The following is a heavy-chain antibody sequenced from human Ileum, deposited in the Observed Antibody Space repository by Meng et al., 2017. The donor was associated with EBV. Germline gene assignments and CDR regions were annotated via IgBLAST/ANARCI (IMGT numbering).Heavy chain of an antibody. Sequence: VRLQQWGTGLLKPSETLSLSCAVYGGSFNDYYWNWVRKPPGKGLEWIGESEQSGYPKFNPSLSSRATISRDTSNNQFSLRLNSVTAADTALYYCARYGRCNGNSFYCFDPWGQGTLVTVSS. CDR2: SEQSGYP. V-gene: IGHV4-34*01. CDR1: GGSFNDYY. J-gene: IGHJ5*02. CDR3: ARYGRCNGNSFYCFDP. D-gene: IGHD4-23*01.